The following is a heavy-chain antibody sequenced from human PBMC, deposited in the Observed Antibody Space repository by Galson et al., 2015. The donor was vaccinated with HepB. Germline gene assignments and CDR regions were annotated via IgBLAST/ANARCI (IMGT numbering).Heavy chain of an antibody. CDR2: FDPEDGET. Sequence: SVKVSCKVSGYTLTELSMHWVRQAPGKGLEWMGGFDPEDGETFYAQKFRGRLTMTEDTSTDTAYMELSSLRSEDTAVYYWATLEAFDIWGQGTMVTVSS. CDR3: ATLEAFDI. D-gene: IGHD3-3*01. CDR1: GYTLTELS. J-gene: IGHJ3*02. V-gene: IGHV1-24*01.